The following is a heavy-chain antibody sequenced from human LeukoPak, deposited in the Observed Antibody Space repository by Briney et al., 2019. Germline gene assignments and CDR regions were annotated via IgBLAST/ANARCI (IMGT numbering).Heavy chain of an antibody. CDR3: ARDYGGSSPFDY. V-gene: IGHV3-48*03. CDR1: GFTFSNYE. J-gene: IGHJ4*02. CDR2: ISSSGSDI. Sequence: GGSLRLSCAASGFTFSNYEMHWVRQAPGKGLERVSYISSSGSDIYYADSVKGRFTISRDNAKNSLYLHMNSLRAEDTAVYYCARDYGGSSPFDYWGQGTLVTVSS. D-gene: IGHD4-23*01.